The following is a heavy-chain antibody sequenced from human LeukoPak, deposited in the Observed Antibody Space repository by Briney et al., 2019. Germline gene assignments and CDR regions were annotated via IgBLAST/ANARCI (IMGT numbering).Heavy chain of an antibody. CDR1: GYTFTGYY. CDR3: ARDGIGSDYVRYFDY. D-gene: IGHD3-10*02. Sequence: ASVKVSCKASGYTFTGYYMRWVRQAPGQGLEWMGWINPNSGGTNYAQKFQGRVTMTRDTSISTAYMELSRLRSDDTAVYYCARDGIGSDYVRYFDYWGQGTLVTVSS. J-gene: IGHJ4*02. V-gene: IGHV1-2*02. CDR2: INPNSGGT.